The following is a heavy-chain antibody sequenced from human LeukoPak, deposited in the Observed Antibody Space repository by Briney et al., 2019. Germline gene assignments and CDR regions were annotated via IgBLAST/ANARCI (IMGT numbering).Heavy chain of an antibody. D-gene: IGHD6-19*01. V-gene: IGHV3-30-3*01. J-gene: IGHJ4*02. CDR3: ARSIAVAGTDDY. CDR2: ISYDGSNK. CDR1: GFTFSSYA. Sequence: SGGSLRLSCAASGFTFSSYAMHWVRQAPGKGLEWVAVISYDGSNKYYADSVKGRFTISRDNSKNTLYLQMNSLRAEDTAVYYCARSIAVAGTDDYWGQGTLVTVSS.